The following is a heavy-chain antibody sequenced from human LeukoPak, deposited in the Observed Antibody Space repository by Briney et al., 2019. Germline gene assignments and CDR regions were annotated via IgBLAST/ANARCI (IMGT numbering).Heavy chain of an antibody. D-gene: IGHD3-3*01. CDR3: ARCGGFLECDY. V-gene: IGHV1-69*01. CDR1: GGTFSSYA. J-gene: IGHJ4*02. CDR2: IIPMFGTA. Sequence: SVKVSCKASGGTFSSYAISWVRQAPGQGLEWMGGIIPMFGTANYAQKFQGRVTITADESTSTAYIELSSLRSEDTAVYYCARCGGFLECDYWGQGTLVTVSS.